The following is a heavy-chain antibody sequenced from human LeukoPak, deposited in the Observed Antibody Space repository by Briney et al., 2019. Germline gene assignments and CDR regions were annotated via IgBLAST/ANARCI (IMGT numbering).Heavy chain of an antibody. CDR1: GFTLSNYD. Sequence: GGSLRLSCAVSGFTLSNYDTYWIRQAPGKGLEWATFIRYDGSNQYYADSVKGRFTISRDNSKNTVFLQMNSLRIEDTAVYYCASESGKGAFDIWGHGTMVIVSS. D-gene: IGHD3-10*01. J-gene: IGHJ3*02. CDR2: IRYDGSNQ. V-gene: IGHV3-30*02. CDR3: ASESGKGAFDI.